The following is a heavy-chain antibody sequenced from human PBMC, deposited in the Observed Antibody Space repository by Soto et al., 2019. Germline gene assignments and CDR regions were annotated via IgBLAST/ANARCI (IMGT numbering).Heavy chain of an antibody. J-gene: IGHJ3*02. CDR3: AKDLGDILTGYYDAFDI. D-gene: IGHD3-9*01. V-gene: IGHV3-23*01. CDR2: ISGSGGST. CDR1: GFTFSNAW. Sequence: PGGSLRLSCAASGFTFSNAWINWVRQAPGKGLERVSAISGSGGSTYYADSVKGRFTISRDNSKNTLYLQMNSLRAEDTAVYYCAKDLGDILTGYYDAFDIWGQGTMVTVSS.